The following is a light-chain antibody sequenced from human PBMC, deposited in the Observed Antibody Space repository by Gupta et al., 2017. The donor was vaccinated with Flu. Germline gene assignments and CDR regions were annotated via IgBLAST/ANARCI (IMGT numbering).Light chain of an antibody. V-gene: IGKV1-39*01. J-gene: IGKJ4*01. CDR3: QQSYSTPLT. CDR2: AAS. Sequence: DIQMTQSPSSLSASVGDRVTITCRASQSISSYLNWYQQKPGKAPKLLIYAASSLQSGVPSRVSGSGSGTDFTLTISSMPPEDFATYYCQQSYSTPLTFGGGTKVEIK. CDR1: QSISSY.